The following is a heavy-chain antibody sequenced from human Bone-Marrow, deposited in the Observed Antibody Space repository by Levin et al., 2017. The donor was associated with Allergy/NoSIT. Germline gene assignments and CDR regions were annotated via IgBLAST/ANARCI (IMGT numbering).Heavy chain of an antibody. Sequence: AGGSLRLSCEASGFTVSSHGMHWVRQAPGKGLEWVAGLWADGRTNNYEDSVKGRFTISRDTSKNTVYLQMDSLRAEDTAVYYCARDLSYFALDCGGQGTLVTVSS. CDR1: GFTVSSHG. V-gene: IGHV3-33*01. CDR3: ARDLSYFALDC. D-gene: IGHD3-9*01. J-gene: IGHJ4*02. CDR2: LWADGRTN.